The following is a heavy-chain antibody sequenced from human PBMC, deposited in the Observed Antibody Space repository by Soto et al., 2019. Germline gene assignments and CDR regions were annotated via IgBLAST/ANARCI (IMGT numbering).Heavy chain of an antibody. CDR1: GDSVSSNSAA. J-gene: IGHJ6*02. CDR3: ARLGGGAYYDFWSGYSPYYYGMDV. D-gene: IGHD3-3*01. V-gene: IGHV6-1*01. Sequence: SQTLSLTCVISGDSVSSNSAAWNWIRQSPSRGLEWLGRTYYRSKWYNDYAVSVKSRITINPDTSKNQFSLQLNSVTPEDTAVYYCARLGGGAYYDFWSGYSPYYYGMDVWGQGTTVTVSS. CDR2: TYYRSKWYN.